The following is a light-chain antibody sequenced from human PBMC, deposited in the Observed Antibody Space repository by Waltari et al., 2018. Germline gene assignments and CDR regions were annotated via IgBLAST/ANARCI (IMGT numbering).Light chain of an antibody. Sequence: EIVMTQSPATLSVSPGERPTLSCRASQGISSDLAWYQQKPGQAPRLLIFGASTRATGVPARFSGSGSRTEFTLTISSLQSEDFGVYYCQQSKIWPAFGQGTKVEIK. J-gene: IGKJ1*01. CDR3: QQSKIWPA. V-gene: IGKV3-15*01. CDR1: QGISSD. CDR2: GAS.